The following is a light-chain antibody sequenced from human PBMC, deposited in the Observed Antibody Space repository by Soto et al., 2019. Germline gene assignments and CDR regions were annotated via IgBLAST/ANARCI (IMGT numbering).Light chain of an antibody. J-gene: IGKJ1*01. V-gene: IGKV3-15*01. Sequence: EIVMTQSPATLSVSPGERATLSCRASQSVSSNLAWYQQKPGQAPRLLIYGASTRATGIPARFSGSGSGTEFTLTISRLEPEDFAVYYRQQQYDRSRTFGQGTKVDIK. CDR1: QSVSSN. CDR2: GAS. CDR3: QQQYDRSRT.